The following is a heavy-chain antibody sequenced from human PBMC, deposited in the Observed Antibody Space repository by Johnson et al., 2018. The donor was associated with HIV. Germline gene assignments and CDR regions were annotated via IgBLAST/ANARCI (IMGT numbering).Heavy chain of an antibody. Sequence: QVQLVESGGGLVKPGGSLGLSCAASGFTLNSHGMHWVRQAPGKGLEWVAFIRYDGSNKYYADSVKGRFTISRDNSKNTLYLEMNSLRTEDTAVYSCARAPHDAFDIWGQGTMVTVSS. CDR2: IRYDGSNK. CDR3: ARAPHDAFDI. J-gene: IGHJ3*02. CDR1: GFTLNSHG. V-gene: IGHV3-30*02.